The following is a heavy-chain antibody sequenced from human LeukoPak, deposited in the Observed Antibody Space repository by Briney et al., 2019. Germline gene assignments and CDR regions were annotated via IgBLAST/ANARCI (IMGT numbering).Heavy chain of an antibody. CDR2: IDPSDSYT. CDR3: ARHLPYYFYGMDV. Sequence: PGESLKISCKGSGYSFTSYWISWVRQMPGKGVEWMGWIDPSDSYTNYSPSFQGHVTISADKSMSTAYLQWSSLKASDTAMYYCARHLPYYFYGMDVWGKGTTVTVSS. CDR1: GYSFTSYW. J-gene: IGHJ6*04. V-gene: IGHV5-10-1*01.